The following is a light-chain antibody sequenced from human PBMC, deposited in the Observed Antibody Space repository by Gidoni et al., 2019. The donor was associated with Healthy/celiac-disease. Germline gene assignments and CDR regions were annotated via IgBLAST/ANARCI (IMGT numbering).Light chain of an antibody. V-gene: IGKV4-1*01. CDR1: QSVLYSSNNKNY. CDR3: QQYYSTTWT. CDR2: WAS. Sequence: DIVMTQSPDSLAVSLGESATINCKPSQSVLYSSNNKNYLAWYQQKPGQPPKLLIYWASTRESGVPDRFSGSGSGTDFTLTISSLQAEDVAVYDCQQYYSTTWTFGQETKVEIK. J-gene: IGKJ1*01.